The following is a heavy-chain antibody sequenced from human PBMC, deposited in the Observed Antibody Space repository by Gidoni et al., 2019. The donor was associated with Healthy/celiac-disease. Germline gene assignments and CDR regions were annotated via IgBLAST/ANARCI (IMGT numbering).Heavy chain of an antibody. CDR3: ATVRFLEWFILDY. J-gene: IGHJ4*02. Sequence: QVQLQESGPGLVKPSETLSLTCTVPGGSISSYYWRWIRQPPGKGLEWIGYIYYSGSTNYNPSLKSRVTISVDTSKNQFSLKLSSVTAADTAVYYCATVRFLEWFILDYWGQGTLVTVSS. V-gene: IGHV4-59*01. CDR2: IYYSGST. CDR1: GGSISSYY. D-gene: IGHD3-3*01.